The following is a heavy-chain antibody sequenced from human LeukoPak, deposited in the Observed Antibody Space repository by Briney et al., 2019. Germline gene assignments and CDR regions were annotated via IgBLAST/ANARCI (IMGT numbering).Heavy chain of an antibody. V-gene: IGHV3-23*01. CDR1: GFTFSSYA. CDR3: AKDRAVAGLRRGGEYYLDY. Sequence: PGGSLRLSCAASGFTFSSYAMSWVRQAPGKGLEWVSAISGSGGSTYYADSVKGRFTISRDNSKNTLYLQMNSLRAEDTAVYYCAKDRAVAGLRRGGEYYLDYWGQGTLVTVSS. D-gene: IGHD6-19*01. J-gene: IGHJ4*02. CDR2: ISGSGGST.